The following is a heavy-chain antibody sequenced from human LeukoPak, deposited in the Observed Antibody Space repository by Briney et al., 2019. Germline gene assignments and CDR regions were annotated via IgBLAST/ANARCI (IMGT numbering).Heavy chain of an antibody. CDR3: AKARRLSYSSGWYDAFDI. CDR2: ISGSGGST. Sequence: AGGSLRLSCAASGFTFSSYAMSWVRQAPGKGLEWVSAISGSGGSTYYADSVKGRFTISRDNSKNTLYLQMNSLRAEDTAVYYCAKARRLSYSSGWYDAFDIWGQGTMVTVSS. D-gene: IGHD6-19*01. J-gene: IGHJ3*02. CDR1: GFTFSSYA. V-gene: IGHV3-23*01.